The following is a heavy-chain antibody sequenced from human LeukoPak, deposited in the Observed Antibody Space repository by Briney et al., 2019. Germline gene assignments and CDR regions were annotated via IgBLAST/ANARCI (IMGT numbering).Heavy chain of an antibody. J-gene: IGHJ4*02. V-gene: IGHV3-21*01. D-gene: IGHD1-20*01. CDR3: ARKNNWNFDY. Sequence: PGGSLRLSCAASGFTFRSNSMNWVRQAPGKGLEWVSSISSSSSYIYYADSVKGRFTISRDNAKNSLYLQMNSLRAEDTAVYYCARKNNWNFDYWGQGTLVTVSS. CDR2: ISSSSSYI. CDR1: GFTFRSNS.